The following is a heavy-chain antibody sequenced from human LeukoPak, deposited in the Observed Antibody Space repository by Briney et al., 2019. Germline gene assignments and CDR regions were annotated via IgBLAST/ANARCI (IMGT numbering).Heavy chain of an antibody. J-gene: IGHJ6*04. V-gene: IGHV3-48*04. CDR3: AELGITMIGGV. CDR2: ISSSGSTI. CDR1: GFTVSSNF. D-gene: IGHD3-10*02. Sequence: GGSLRLSCAASGFTVSSNFLNWVRQAPGKGLEWVSYISSSGSTIYYADSVKGRFTISRDNAKNSLYLQMNSLRAEDTAVYYCAELGITMIGGVWGKGTTVTISS.